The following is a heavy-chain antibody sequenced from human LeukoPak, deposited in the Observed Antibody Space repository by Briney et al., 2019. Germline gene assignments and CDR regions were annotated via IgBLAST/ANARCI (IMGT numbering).Heavy chain of an antibody. J-gene: IGHJ4*02. CDR2: ISSGGST. V-gene: IGHV4-39*01. CDR3: ARRRGWIQLFDY. D-gene: IGHD5-18*01. CDR1: GGSLSSSGYY. Sequence: SETLSLTCTVSGGSLSSSGYYWGWIRQPPGTGLEWIGSISSGGSTHYIPSLKSRVTISVDTPKNQFSLKLSSVTAADTAVYYCARRRGWIQLFDYWGQGTLVTVSS.